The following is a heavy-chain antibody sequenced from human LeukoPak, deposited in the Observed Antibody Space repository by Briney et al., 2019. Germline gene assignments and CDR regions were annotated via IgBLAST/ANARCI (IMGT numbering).Heavy chain of an antibody. CDR2: INPNSGGT. D-gene: IGHD5-18*01. CDR3: ARAFALGGAMVTSYWFDP. Sequence: GPTVKVSCKASGYTFTGYYMHWVRQAPGQGLEWMGWINPNSGGTNYAQKFQGRVTMTRDTSISTAYMELSRLRSDDTAVYYCARAFALGGAMVTSYWFDPWGQGTLVTVSS. V-gene: IGHV1-2*02. J-gene: IGHJ5*02. CDR1: GYTFTGYY.